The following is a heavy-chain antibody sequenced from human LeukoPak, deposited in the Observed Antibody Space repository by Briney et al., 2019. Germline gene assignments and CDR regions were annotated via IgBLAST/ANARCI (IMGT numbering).Heavy chain of an antibody. CDR2: IYHSGST. CDR1: GYSISSGYY. J-gene: IGHJ5*01. D-gene: IGHD6-19*01. V-gene: IGHV4-38-2*02. Sequence: KPSETLSLTCTVSGYSISSGYYWGWIRQPPGKGLEWIGSIYHSGSTYYNPSLKSRVTISVDTSKNQFSLKLSSVTAADTAVYYCARVKQWLTNNWFDSWGQGTLVTVSS. CDR3: ARVKQWLTNNWFDS.